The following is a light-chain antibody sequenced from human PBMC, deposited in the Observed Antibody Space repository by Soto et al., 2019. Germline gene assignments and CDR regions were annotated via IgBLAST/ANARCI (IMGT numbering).Light chain of an antibody. V-gene: IGLV6-57*04. CDR1: SGRLASNY. J-gene: IGLJ2*01. CDR3: QSYDSSNHVV. Sequence: NFMLTQPHSVSESPGKTVTISCTRRSGRLASNYVQWYQQRPGSAPTTVIYEDNQRPSGVPDRFSGSIDSSSNSASLTISGLKTEDEADYYCQSYDSSNHVVFGGGTKLTVL. CDR2: EDN.